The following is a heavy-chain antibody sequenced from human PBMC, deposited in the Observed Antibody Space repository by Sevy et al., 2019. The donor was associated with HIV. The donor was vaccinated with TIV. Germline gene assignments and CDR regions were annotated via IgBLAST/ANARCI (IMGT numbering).Heavy chain of an antibody. J-gene: IGHJ2*01. CDR3: ANDRAASGPGWYFDL. Sequence: GGSLRLSCAASGFTFDDFAMHWVRQSPGRGLEWVSGINWDSGRMEYADSVKGRFTISRDNAKNSLYLQMNSLRHEDTAFYYCANDRAASGPGWYFDLWGRCTLVTVSS. CDR2: INWDSGRM. V-gene: IGHV3-9*01. CDR1: GFTFDDFA. D-gene: IGHD6-13*01.